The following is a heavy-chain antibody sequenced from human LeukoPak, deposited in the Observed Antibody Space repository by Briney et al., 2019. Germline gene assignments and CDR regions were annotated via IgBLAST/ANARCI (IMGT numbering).Heavy chain of an antibody. V-gene: IGHV1-46*01. D-gene: IGHD5-18*01. Sequence: ASVKVSCKASGYAFTSYYMHWVRQAPGQGLEWMGIINPSGGSTSYAQKFQGRVTMTRDMSTSTVYVELSSLRSEDTAVYYCARDPGYSYGNPDHGAFDIWGQGTMVTVSS. CDR3: ARDPGYSYGNPDHGAFDI. CDR2: INPSGGST. CDR1: GYAFTSYY. J-gene: IGHJ3*02.